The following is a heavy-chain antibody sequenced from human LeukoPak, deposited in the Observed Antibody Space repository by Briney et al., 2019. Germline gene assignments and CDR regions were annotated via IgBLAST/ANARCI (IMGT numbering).Heavy chain of an antibody. V-gene: IGHV3-23*01. CDR2: ISGSGGST. CDR3: AKGGYCSSTSCPPDH. J-gene: IGHJ5*02. D-gene: IGHD2-2*01. Sequence: PGASLRLSCAASGFTFSSYAMSWVRQAPGKGLEWVSAISGSGGSTYYADSVKGRFTISRDNSKNTLYLQMNSLRAEDTAAYYCAKGGYCSSTSCPPDHWGQGTLVTVSS. CDR1: GFTFSSYA.